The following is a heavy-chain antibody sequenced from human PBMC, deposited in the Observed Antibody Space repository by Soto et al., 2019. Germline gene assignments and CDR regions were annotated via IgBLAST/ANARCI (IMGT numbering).Heavy chain of an antibody. CDR1: GGSISSYY. CDR2: IYYSGST. J-gene: IGHJ6*03. V-gene: IGHV4-59*01. Sequence: SETLSLTCTVSGGSISSYYWSWIRQPPGKGLEWIGYIYYSGSTNYNPSLKSRVTISVDTSKNQFSLKLSSVTAADTAVYYCARVRVVVAATPPYYYYYMDVWGKGTTVTVSS. CDR3: ARVRVVVAATPPYYYYYMDV. D-gene: IGHD2-15*01.